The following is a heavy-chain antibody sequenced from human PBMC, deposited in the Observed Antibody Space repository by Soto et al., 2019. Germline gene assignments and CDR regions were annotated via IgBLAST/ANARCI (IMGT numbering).Heavy chain of an antibody. Sequence: GASVKVSCKASGGTFSSYAISWVRQAPGQGLEWMGGIIPIFGTANYAQKFQGRVTITADKSTSTAYMELSSLRSEDTAVYYCARERPGGGYGSGSRMTYGMDVWGQGATVTVSS. CDR2: IIPIFGTA. CDR3: ARERPGGGYGSGSRMTYGMDV. J-gene: IGHJ6*02. CDR1: GGTFSSYA. D-gene: IGHD3-10*01. V-gene: IGHV1-69*06.